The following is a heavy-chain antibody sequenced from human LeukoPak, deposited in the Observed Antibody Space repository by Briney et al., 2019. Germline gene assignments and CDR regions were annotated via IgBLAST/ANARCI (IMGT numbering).Heavy chain of an antibody. CDR1: GGTFSSYA. Sequence: GASVKVSCKASGGTFSSYAISWVRQAPGQGLEWMGRIIPIFGTANYAQKFQGRVTITADESTSTAYMELSSLRSEDTAVYYCASGANYDFWSGFTSDYWGQGTLVTVSS. J-gene: IGHJ4*02. CDR3: ASGANYDFWSGFTSDY. V-gene: IGHV1-69*13. D-gene: IGHD3-3*01. CDR2: IIPIFGTA.